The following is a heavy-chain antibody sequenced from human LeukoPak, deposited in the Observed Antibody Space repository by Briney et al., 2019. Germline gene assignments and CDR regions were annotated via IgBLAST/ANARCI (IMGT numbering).Heavy chain of an antibody. CDR3: ARTYYGDNWFDP. J-gene: IGHJ5*02. CDR1: GGSFSGYY. Sequence: PSETLSLTCAVYGGSFSGYYWSWIRQPPGKGLEWIGEINHTGSTNYNPSLKSRVTISVDTSKNQFSLWLSSVTAADTAVYYCARTYYGDNWFDPWGQGTLVTVSS. CDR2: INHTGST. V-gene: IGHV4-34*01. D-gene: IGHD3-10*01.